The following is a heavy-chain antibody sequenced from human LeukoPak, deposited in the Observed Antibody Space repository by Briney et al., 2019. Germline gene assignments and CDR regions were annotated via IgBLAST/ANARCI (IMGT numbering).Heavy chain of an antibody. CDR2: ISSSSSYI. J-gene: IGHJ4*02. V-gene: IGHV3-21*04. CDR1: GFTFSSYS. CDR3: ARAPHYDILTGYLIYFDY. Sequence: GGSLRLSCAASGFTFSSYSMNWVRQAPGKGLEWVSSISSSSSYIYYADSVKGRFTISRDNAKNSLYLQMNSLRAEDTAVYYCARAPHYDILTGYLIYFDYWGQGTLVTVSS. D-gene: IGHD3-9*01.